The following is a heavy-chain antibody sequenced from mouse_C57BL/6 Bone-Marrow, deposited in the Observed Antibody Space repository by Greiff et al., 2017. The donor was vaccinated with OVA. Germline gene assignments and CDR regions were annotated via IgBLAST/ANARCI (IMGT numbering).Heavy chain of an antibody. Sequence: EVKVVESGGDLVKPGGSLKLSCAASGFTFSSYGLSWVRQTPDKRLEWVATISSGGSYTYYPDSVKGRFTISRDNAKNTLYLQMSSLKSEDTALYYCARQGLTTVVEGYYAMDYWGQGTSVTVSS. CDR2: ISSGGSYT. D-gene: IGHD1-1*01. J-gene: IGHJ4*01. CDR3: ARQGLTTVVEGYYAMDY. CDR1: GFTFSSYG. V-gene: IGHV5-6*01.